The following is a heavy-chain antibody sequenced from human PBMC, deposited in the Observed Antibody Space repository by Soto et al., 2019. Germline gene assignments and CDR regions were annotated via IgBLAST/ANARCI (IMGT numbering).Heavy chain of an antibody. CDR1: GGSISTYY. Sequence: SDTVSLTCTVSGGSISTYYWSWIRHPPGKGLEWIGYIYYSGSTNYNPSLKSRVTISVDTSKNQFSLKLSSVTAADTAVYYCARITYQLLLDKRWYYFYRMDGWGQGTTVTVSS. CDR2: IYYSGST. V-gene: IGHV4-59*01. J-gene: IGHJ6*02. D-gene: IGHD2-2*01. CDR3: ARITYQLLLDKRWYYFYRMDG.